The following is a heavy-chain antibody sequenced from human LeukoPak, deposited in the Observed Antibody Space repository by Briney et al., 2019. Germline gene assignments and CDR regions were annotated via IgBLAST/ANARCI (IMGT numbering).Heavy chain of an antibody. CDR1: GFTFTTYA. V-gene: IGHV3-23*01. CDR3: AKQYFDILTAFT. Sequence: GGSLRLPCAASGFTFTTYAMSWVRQAPGKGLEWVSSINSDGDRTYYAGSVKGRFTISRDNSKNTLYLQMNSLRVEDTAVYYCAKQYFDILTAFTWGQGTPVTVSS. D-gene: IGHD3-9*01. CDR2: INSDGDRT. J-gene: IGHJ5*02.